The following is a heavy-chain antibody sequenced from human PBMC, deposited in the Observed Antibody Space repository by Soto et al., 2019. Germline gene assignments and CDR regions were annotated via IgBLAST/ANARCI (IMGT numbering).Heavy chain of an antibody. CDR1: GFTFDDYA. V-gene: IGHV3-9*01. CDR3: AKHNGDGMDV. Sequence: EVQLVGSGGGLVQPGRSLRLSCAASGFTFDDYAMQWVRQAPGKGLEWVSGISWNSNTIGYADSVKGRFTVSRDNAKNSLYLQMNSLRAEDTALYYCAKHNGDGMDVWGQGTAVTVSS. J-gene: IGHJ6*02. CDR2: ISWNSNTI.